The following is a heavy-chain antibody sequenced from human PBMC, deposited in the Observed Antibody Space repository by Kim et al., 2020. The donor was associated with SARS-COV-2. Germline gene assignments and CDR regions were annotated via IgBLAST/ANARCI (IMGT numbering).Heavy chain of an antibody. D-gene: IGHD3-16*01. J-gene: IGHJ6*02. V-gene: IGHV3-11*01. CDR3: ARDMVMITFGGVTPGGYYYYGMDV. CDR2: ISSSGSTI. Sequence: GGSLRLSCAASGFTFSDYYMSWIRQAPGKGLEWVSYISSSGSTIYYADSVKGRFTISRDNAKNSLYLQMNSLRAEDTAVYYCARDMVMITFGGVTPGGYYYYGMDVWGQGTTVTVSS. CDR1: GFTFSDYY.